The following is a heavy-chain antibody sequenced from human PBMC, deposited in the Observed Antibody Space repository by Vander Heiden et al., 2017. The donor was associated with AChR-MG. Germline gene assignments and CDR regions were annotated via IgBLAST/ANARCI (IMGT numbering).Heavy chain of an antibody. V-gene: IGHV3-33*01. Sequence: QVHLVESGGGVVQPGGSLRLSCAPSGFPFNTSNIDWVRQAPGKGLEWVAGIWFDESKKDYADSVKGRFTISRENSKNTLYLHMSSLRAEDSAVYYCARARGPFDYWGQGTLVTVSS. CDR2: IWFDESKK. CDR1: GFPFNTSN. J-gene: IGHJ4*02. CDR3: ARARGPFDY.